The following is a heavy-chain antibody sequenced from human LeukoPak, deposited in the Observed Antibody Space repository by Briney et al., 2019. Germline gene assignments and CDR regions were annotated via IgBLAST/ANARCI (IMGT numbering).Heavy chain of an antibody. Sequence: GESLKISCKGSGYSFTSYWISWVRQMPGKGLKWMGIIYPGDSDTRYSPSFQGQVTISADKSISTAYLQWSSLKASDTAMYYCARPSPRGRGYSYGYLPDYWGQGTLVTVSS. D-gene: IGHD5-18*01. CDR1: GYSFTSYW. CDR2: IYPGDSDT. CDR3: ARPSPRGRGYSYGYLPDY. V-gene: IGHV5-51*01. J-gene: IGHJ4*02.